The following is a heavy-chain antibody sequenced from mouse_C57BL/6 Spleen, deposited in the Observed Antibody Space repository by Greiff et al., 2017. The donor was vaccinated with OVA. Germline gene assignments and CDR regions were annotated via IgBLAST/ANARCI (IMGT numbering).Heavy chain of an antibody. J-gene: IGHJ2*01. CDR2: IDPEVGDT. CDR1: GFYIKDSY. D-gene: IGHD2-4*01. CDR3: TTVGLRRGYYDY. V-gene: IGHV14-1*01. Sequence: VQLQQSGAELVRPGASVKLSCTASGFYIKDSYMPWVKQRPEQGLEWIGRIDPEVGDTEYAPKFQGKATMTAETSSTTAYLPLSSLTSEDTAVYYCTTVGLRRGYYDYWGQGTTLTVSS.